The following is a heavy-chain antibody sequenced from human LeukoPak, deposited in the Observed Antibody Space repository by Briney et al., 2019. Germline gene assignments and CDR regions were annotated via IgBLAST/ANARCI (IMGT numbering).Heavy chain of an antibody. CDR3: ARGPPNWGYDY. CDR2: MSPNSGDT. D-gene: IGHD7-27*01. V-gene: IGHV1-8*01. CDR1: GCTFTSYD. Sequence: ASVKVSCKASGCTFTSYDFNWVRQATGRRPEWMGWMSPNSGDTGYAQKFQDRVTMTRNTSISTAYMELSSLRSDDTAVYYCARGPPNWGYDYWGPGTLVTVSS. J-gene: IGHJ4*02.